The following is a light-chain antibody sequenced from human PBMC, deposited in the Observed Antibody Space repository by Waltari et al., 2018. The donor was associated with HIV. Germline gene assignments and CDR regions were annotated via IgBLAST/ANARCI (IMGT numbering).Light chain of an antibody. CDR2: ANS. J-gene: IGLJ3*02. Sequence: QSVLTQPPSVSGAPGQRVTISCTGSSSNLGAPYDIDWYQHVAGTAPKLLIYANSNRPSGVPDRFSGSKSGTSASLAITGLQAEDEADYYCQSYDSSLSGWVFGGGTKLTVL. CDR3: QSYDSSLSGWV. CDR1: SSNLGAPYD. V-gene: IGLV1-40*01.